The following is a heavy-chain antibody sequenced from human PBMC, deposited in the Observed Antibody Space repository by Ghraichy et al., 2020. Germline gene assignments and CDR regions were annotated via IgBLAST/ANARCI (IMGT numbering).Heavy chain of an antibody. J-gene: IGHJ6*02. CDR3: ARPDPRLGTTGWAYYMDV. CDR2: IRNNGDT. Sequence: GGSLRLSCAASGFTFSNYAMTWVRQAPGKRLEWVASIRNNGDTHYADSVKGRFTISRDNSKNTVHLQMSSLRAEDTAVYYCARPDPRLGTTGWAYYMDVWGQGTTVTVSS. D-gene: IGHD3-9*01. V-gene: IGHV3-23*01. CDR1: GFTFSNYA.